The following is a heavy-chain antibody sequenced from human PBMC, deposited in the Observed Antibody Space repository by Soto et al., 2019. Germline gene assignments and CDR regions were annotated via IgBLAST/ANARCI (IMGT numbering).Heavy chain of an antibody. V-gene: IGHV4-59*08. Sequence: SETLSLTCTVSGGSISSYYWSWIRQPPGEGLEWIGYIYYSGSTNYNPSLKSRVTISVDTSKNQFSLKLSSVTAADTAVYYCAKHEYSGYFDYWGQGTLVTVSS. CDR3: AKHEYSGYFDY. D-gene: IGHD5-12*01. J-gene: IGHJ4*02. CDR2: IYYSGST. CDR1: GGSISSYY.